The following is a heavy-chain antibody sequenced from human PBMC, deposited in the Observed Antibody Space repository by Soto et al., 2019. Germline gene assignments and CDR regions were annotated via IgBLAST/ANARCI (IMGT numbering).Heavy chain of an antibody. CDR2: ISYDGSNK. D-gene: IGHD2-15*01. CDR3: ARGGYQFEY. V-gene: IGHV3-30*04. J-gene: IGHJ4*02. CDR1: RFTFSTNT. Sequence: PGGSLRLSCVASRFTFSTNTMHWVRQAPGKGLEWVAVISYDGSNKYYADSVKGRFTISRDNSKNTLYLQMNSLRAEDTAVYYCARGGYQFEYWGQGALVTVSS.